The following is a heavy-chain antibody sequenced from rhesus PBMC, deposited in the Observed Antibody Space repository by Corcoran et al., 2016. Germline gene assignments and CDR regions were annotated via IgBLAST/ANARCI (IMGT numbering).Heavy chain of an antibody. V-gene: IGHV4S10*01. D-gene: IGHD6-43*01. CDR2: SYGSSTST. Sequence: QVQLQESGPGVVKPSETLSLTCAVSGGSISDTYRWSWIRQPPGKGLEWIGDSYGSSTSTNYNPSLKSLVTISKDTSKNQFSLKLSSVTAADTAVYYCARDHWGSSYDYWGQGVLVTVSS. J-gene: IGHJ4*01. CDR1: GGSISDTYR. CDR3: ARDHWGSSYDY.